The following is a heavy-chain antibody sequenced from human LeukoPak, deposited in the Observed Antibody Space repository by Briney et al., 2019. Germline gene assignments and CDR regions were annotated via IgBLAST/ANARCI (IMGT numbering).Heavy chain of an antibody. CDR1: GYSFTSYW. CDR3: ARQTAMGRSGDY. J-gene: IGHJ4*02. V-gene: IGHV5-51*01. D-gene: IGHD5-18*01. CDR2: IDPSESET. Sequence: SGESLKISCKASGYSFTSYWIGRVRQVPGKGLEWMGIIDPSESETRYTPSFQGQVTISVEKSLTTAYLQWNSLKASDTAMYYCARQTAMGRSGDYWGQGTLVTVSS.